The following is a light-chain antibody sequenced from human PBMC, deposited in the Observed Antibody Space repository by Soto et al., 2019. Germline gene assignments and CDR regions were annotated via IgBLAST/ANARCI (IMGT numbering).Light chain of an antibody. CDR2: GAS. J-gene: IGKJ1*01. Sequence: EIVMTQSPATLSVSPGERATLSCRASQSVSSNLAWYQQKPGQAPRLLIYGASTKATCIPARFSGSGSWTEFTLTISSLQYEDFAVNYCQQYNNWPPWTFGQGTQVEIK. CDR1: QSVSSN. CDR3: QQYNNWPPWT. V-gene: IGKV3-15*01.